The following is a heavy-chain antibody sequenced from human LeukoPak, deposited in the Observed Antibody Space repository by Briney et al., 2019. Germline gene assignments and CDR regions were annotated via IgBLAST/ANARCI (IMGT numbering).Heavy chain of an antibody. CDR2: IYYSGST. CDR1: GGSISSSSYH. V-gene: IGHV4-39*07. CDR3: ARPSGRITIFGVVGQVLDV. Sequence: PSETLSLTCTVSGGSISSSSYHWGWIRQPPGKGLEWIGSIYYSGSTYYNPSLKSRVTISVDTSKNQFSLKLSSVTAADTAVYYCARPSGRITIFGVVGQVLDVWGKGTTVTVSS. J-gene: IGHJ6*04. D-gene: IGHD3-3*01.